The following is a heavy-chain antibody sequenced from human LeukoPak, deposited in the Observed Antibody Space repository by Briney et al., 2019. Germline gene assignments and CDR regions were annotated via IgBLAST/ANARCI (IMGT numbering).Heavy chain of an antibody. CDR2: IWPSDSDT. Sequence: GESLKISCAASGYVFTTYWIGWVRQLPGKGLEFMGIIWPSDSDTRYSPSFQGQVTISADKSTNTAYLQWSSLKASDTAMYYCVRSGGSRGNSDYWGQGTLVTVSS. CDR3: VRSGGSRGNSDY. V-gene: IGHV5-51*01. CDR1: GYVFTTYW. J-gene: IGHJ4*02. D-gene: IGHD5-18*01.